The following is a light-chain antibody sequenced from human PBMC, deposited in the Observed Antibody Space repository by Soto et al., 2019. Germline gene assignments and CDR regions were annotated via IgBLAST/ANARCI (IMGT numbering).Light chain of an antibody. CDR1: QSVLYSPSKRNF. V-gene: IGKV4-1*01. J-gene: IGKJ2*01. Sequence: DIVMTQAPDSLAVSLGERATINCKSSQSVLYSPSKRNFLAWYQQKAGQPPKLIIYRASTRESGDPDRVSGSGSGTDFTLTINSLQADDVAVYFCQQYYSLPYTFGQGTKLEIK. CDR3: QQYYSLPYT. CDR2: RAS.